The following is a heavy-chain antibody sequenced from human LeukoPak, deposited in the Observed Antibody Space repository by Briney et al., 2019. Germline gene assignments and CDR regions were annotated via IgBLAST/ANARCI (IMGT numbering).Heavy chain of an antibody. CDR2: FDPEDGET. Sequence: ASVKVSCKVFGYTLTELSMHWVRQAPGKGLEWMGGFDPEDGETIYAQKFQGRVTMTEDTSTDTAYMELSSLRSEDTAVYYCATASYIVATPRYFDLWGRGTLVTVSS. J-gene: IGHJ2*01. CDR1: GYTLTELS. V-gene: IGHV1-24*01. CDR3: ATASYIVATPRYFDL. D-gene: IGHD5-12*01.